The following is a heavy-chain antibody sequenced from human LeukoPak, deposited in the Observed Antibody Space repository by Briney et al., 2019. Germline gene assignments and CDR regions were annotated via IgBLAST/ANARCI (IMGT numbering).Heavy chain of an antibody. CDR1: GGSITNYY. D-gene: IGHD6-19*01. J-gene: IGHJ6*03. Sequence: SETLSLTCTVSGGSITNYYWSWIRQPPGKGLEWIGEINHSESTNYNPSLKSRVTISVDTSKNQFSLKLSSVTAADTAVYYCARGIAVTYYYYYYYMDVWGKGTTVTVSS. V-gene: IGHV4-34*01. CDR2: INHSEST. CDR3: ARGIAVTYYYYYYYMDV.